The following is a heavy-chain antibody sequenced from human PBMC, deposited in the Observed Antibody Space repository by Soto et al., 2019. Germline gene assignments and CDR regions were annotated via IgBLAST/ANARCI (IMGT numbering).Heavy chain of an antibody. Sequence: QVQLVQSGAEVKKPGASVKVSCKTSGYTFTSYYMHWVRQAPGQGLEWMGIINPSGGSTSYAQKCQGRVTMTRDTSTSTVYMELSSLRSEDTAVYYCARVSSWSCFDYWGQGTLVTVSS. CDR3: ARVSSWSCFDY. D-gene: IGHD6-13*01. J-gene: IGHJ4*02. V-gene: IGHV1-46*01. CDR1: GYTFTSYY. CDR2: INPSGGST.